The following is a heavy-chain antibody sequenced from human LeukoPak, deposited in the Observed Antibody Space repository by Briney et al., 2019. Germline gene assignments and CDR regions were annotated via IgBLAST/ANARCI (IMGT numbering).Heavy chain of an antibody. D-gene: IGHD3-3*01. J-gene: IGHJ6*02. CDR2: IYTSGST. CDR1: GGSISSHY. Sequence: SETLSLTGTVSGGSISSHYWSWIRKPAGKGLKWIGRIYTSGSTNYNPSLKSRVTMSVDTSKNQFSLKLSSVTAADTAVYYCARVRSYYYGMDVWGQGTTVTVSS. V-gene: IGHV4-4*07. CDR3: ARVRSYYYGMDV.